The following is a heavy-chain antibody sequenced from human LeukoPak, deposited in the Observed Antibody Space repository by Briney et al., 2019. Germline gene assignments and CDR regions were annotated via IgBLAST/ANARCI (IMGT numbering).Heavy chain of an antibody. CDR1: GYSFTSYW. V-gene: IGHV5-10-1*01. CDR2: IDPSDSYT. Sequence: GESLKISCKGSGYSFTSYWIGWVRQMPGKGLEWMGRIDPSDSYTNYSPSFQGHVTISADKSISTAYLQWSSLKASDTAMYYGARPLYGSGSPYYYSGMHVWGQGTTVTVSS. CDR3: ARPLYGSGSPYYYSGMHV. J-gene: IGHJ6*02. D-gene: IGHD3-10*01.